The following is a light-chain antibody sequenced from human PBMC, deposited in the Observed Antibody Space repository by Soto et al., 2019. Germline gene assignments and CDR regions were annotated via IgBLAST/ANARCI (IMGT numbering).Light chain of an antibody. CDR2: NND. J-gene: IGLJ2*01. CDR3: QSYDTSLSDVL. V-gene: IGLV1-40*01. Sequence: QSVLTQPPSVSGAPGQRVTVSCTGSSSNIGEGHHVHWYQQLPGTAPKLLIYNNDNRPSGVPDRFSGSKSGTSASLAISGVQAEDEAEYYCQSYDTSLSDVLFGGGTKLTVL. CDR1: SSNIGEGHH.